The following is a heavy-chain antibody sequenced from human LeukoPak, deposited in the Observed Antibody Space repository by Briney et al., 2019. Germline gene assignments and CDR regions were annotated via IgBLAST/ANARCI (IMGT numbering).Heavy chain of an antibody. Sequence: PETLSLTCAVYGGSFSGYYWSWIRQPPGKGLEWIGEINHSGSTNYNPSLKSRVTISVDTSKNQFSLKLSSVTAADTAVYYCARVRHRDIVVVPAAIAVPYYYYMDVWGKGTTVTVSS. CDR3: ARVRHRDIVVVPAAIAVPYYYYMDV. D-gene: IGHD2-2*02. J-gene: IGHJ6*03. CDR2: INHSGST. V-gene: IGHV4-34*01. CDR1: GGSFSGYY.